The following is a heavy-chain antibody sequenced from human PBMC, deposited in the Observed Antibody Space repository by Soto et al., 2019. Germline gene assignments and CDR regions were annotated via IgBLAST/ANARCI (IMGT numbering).Heavy chain of an antibody. J-gene: IGHJ4*02. CDR1: GFSFTSSA. Sequence: AASVKVSCKASGFSFTSSAMQWARQARGQRLEWIGWIAVGSGDTKYAQKFQERVTITRDNAKNTLYLQMNSLRGEDTALYYCTRGYSNGQFDYWGQGALVTVSS. CDR2: IAVGSGDT. D-gene: IGHD5-18*01. V-gene: IGHV1-58*02. CDR3: TRGYSNGQFDY.